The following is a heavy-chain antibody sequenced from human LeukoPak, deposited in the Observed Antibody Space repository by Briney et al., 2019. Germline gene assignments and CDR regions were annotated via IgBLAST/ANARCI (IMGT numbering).Heavy chain of an antibody. CDR2: IGGLTET. J-gene: IGHJ4*02. CDR3: AKDATPRNSIWDYFGK. V-gene: IGHV3-23*01. D-gene: IGHD4-23*01. Sequence: GGSLRLASLASRFSFDICSIRCVSQAAKGVPEWVSSIGGLTETFYADSVKGRFTVSRDNSQNTLYLQMNSLRAEDAAVYYCAKDATPRNSIWDYFGKWGQGALVTVST. CDR1: RFSFDICS.